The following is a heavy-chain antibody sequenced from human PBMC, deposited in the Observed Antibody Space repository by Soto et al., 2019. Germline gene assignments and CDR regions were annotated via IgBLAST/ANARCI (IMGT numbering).Heavy chain of an antibody. J-gene: IGHJ4*02. V-gene: IGHV4-59*01. D-gene: IGHD6-13*01. CDR3: ARGSKRSSSFDY. CDR2: IYYSGST. CDR1: GGSISSYY. Sequence: SETLSLTCTVSGGSISSYYWSWIRQPPGKGLEWIGYIYYSGSTNYNPSLKSRVTISVDTSKNQFSLKLSSVTAEDTAVYYCARGSKRSSSFDYWGQGTLVTVSS.